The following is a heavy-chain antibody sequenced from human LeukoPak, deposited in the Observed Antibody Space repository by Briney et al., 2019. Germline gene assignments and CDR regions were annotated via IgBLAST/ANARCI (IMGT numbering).Heavy chain of an antibody. CDR3: ASVYYDSSGRIDY. CDR2: ISDNGGGT. D-gene: IGHD3-22*01. Sequence: GGSLRLSCAASGFNFGTLGMSWVRQAPGKGPEWVSGISDNGGGTYYADSVKGRFIISRDNSKSTLFLQMNSLRAEDTAVYYCASVYYDSSGRIDYWGQGTLVTVSS. J-gene: IGHJ4*02. CDR1: GFNFGTLG. V-gene: IGHV3-23*01.